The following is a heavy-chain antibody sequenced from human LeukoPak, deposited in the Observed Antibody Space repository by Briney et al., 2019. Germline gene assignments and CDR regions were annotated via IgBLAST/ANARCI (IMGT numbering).Heavy chain of an antibody. Sequence: GGSLRLSCAASGFTFSSYAMSWVRQAPGKGLEWVSAISGSGGSTYYADSVKGRFTISRDNSKNTLYLQMNSLRADDTAVYYCAKNLEYSSSSCFDYWGQGTLVTVSS. J-gene: IGHJ4*02. CDR2: ISGSGGST. CDR1: GFTFSSYA. V-gene: IGHV3-23*01. CDR3: AKNLEYSSSSCFDY. D-gene: IGHD6-6*01.